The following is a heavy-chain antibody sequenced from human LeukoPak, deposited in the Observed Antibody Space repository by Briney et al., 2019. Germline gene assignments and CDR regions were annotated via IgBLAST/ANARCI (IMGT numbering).Heavy chain of an antibody. D-gene: IGHD4-17*01. J-gene: IGHJ6*03. CDR2: IYYSGST. V-gene: IGHV4-59*01. CDR3: ARTPDYGTLYYYYYMDV. CDR1: GGSISSYY. Sequence: SETLSLTCTVSGGSISSYYWSWIRQPPGKGLEWIGYIYYSGSTNYNPSLKSRVTISVDTSKNQFSLKLSSVTAADTAVYYCARTPDYGTLYYYYYMDVWGKGTTVTVSS.